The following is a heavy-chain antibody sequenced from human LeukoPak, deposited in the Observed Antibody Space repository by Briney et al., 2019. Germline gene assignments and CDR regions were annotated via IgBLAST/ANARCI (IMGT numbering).Heavy chain of an antibody. J-gene: IGHJ4*02. CDR3: ARVYCGGDCYYVYYFDY. CDR1: GGSISSGGYY. D-gene: IGHD2-21*02. CDR2: IYYSGST. V-gene: IGHV4-31*03. Sequence: SETLSLTCTVSGGSISSGGYYWSWIRQHPGKGLEWFGYIYYSGSTYYNPSLKSRVTISVDTSKNQFSLKLSSVTAADTAVYYCARVYCGGDCYYVYYFDYWGQGTLVTVSS.